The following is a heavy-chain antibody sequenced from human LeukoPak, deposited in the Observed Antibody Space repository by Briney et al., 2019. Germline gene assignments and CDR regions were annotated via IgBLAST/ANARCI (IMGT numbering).Heavy chain of an antibody. V-gene: IGHV3-48*02. J-gene: IGHJ4*02. D-gene: IGHD3-16*02. Sequence: PGGSLRLSCAASRFTFSSYSMNWVRQAPGKGLEWVSYISSSSSTIYYADSVKGRFTISRDNAKNSLYLQMNSLRDEDTAVYYCARTMITFGGVIVHYFDYWGQGTLVTVSS. CDR3: ARTMITFGGVIVHYFDY. CDR2: ISSSSSTI. CDR1: RFTFSSYS.